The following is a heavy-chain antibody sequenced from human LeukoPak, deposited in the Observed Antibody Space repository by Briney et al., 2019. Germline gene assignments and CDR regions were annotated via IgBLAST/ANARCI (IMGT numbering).Heavy chain of an antibody. D-gene: IGHD2-2*01. CDR2: ISCYDGDT. V-gene: IGHV1-18*01. J-gene: IGHJ4*02. CDR3: ARGYTSSWFEY. Sequence: ASVKLSCKASGYTFTSYGINWVRQAPGQGLEWMGWISCYDGDTKYAQNFQGRVTMTTDTSTTTAYMELRSLRSDDTAVYYCARGYTSSWFEYWGQGTLVTVSS. CDR1: GYTFTSYG.